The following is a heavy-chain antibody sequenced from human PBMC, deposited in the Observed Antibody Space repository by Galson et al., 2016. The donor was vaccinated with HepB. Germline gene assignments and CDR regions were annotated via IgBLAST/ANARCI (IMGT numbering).Heavy chain of an antibody. J-gene: IGHJ1*01. Sequence: SLRLSCAASRFTFSSYGMHWVRQAPGKGLEWVAVISDDGSNKYYGDSVKGRFTISRDNSKNTLYLQMNSLRAEDTAVYYCAKGAEYFQHWGQGTLVTVSS. CDR1: RFTFSSYG. CDR2: ISDDGSNK. V-gene: IGHV3-30*18. CDR3: AKGAEYFQH.